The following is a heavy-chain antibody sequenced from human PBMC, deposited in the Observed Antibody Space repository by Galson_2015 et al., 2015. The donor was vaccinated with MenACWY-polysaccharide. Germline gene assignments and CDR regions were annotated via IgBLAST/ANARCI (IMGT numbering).Heavy chain of an antibody. Sequence: SLRLSCAASGFTFSSYAMSWVRQAPGKGLEWVSAISGSGGSTYYADSVKGRFTISRDNSKNTLYLQMNSLRAEDTAVYYCAKVAITMIVVVSDFDYWGQGTLVTVSS. CDR1: GFTFSSYA. CDR3: AKVAITMIVVVSDFDY. J-gene: IGHJ4*02. CDR2: ISGSGGST. V-gene: IGHV3-23*01. D-gene: IGHD3-22*01.